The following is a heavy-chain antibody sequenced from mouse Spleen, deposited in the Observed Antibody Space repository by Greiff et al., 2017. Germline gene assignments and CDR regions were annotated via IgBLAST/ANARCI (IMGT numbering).Heavy chain of an antibody. D-gene: IGHD3-3*01. Sequence: EVQLVESGGGLVKPGGSLKLSCAASGFTFSDYYMYWVRQTPEKRLEWVATISDGGSYTYYPDSVKGRFTISRDNTKNNLYLQMSSLKSEDTAMYYCARGGPGYFDYWGQGTTLTVSS. CDR1: GFTFSDYY. J-gene: IGHJ2*01. CDR3: ARGGPGYFDY. V-gene: IGHV5-4*02. CDR2: ISDGGSYT.